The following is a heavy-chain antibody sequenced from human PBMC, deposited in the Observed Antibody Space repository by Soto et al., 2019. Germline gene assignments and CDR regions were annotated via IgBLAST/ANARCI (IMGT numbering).Heavy chain of an antibody. Sequence: HPGGSLRLSCAASGFTFSSYAMSWVRQAPGKGLEWVSAISGSGGSTYYADSVKGRFTISRDNSKNTLYLQMNSLRAEDTAVYYCANQVEGGYRAGYWGQGTLVTVSS. V-gene: IGHV3-23*01. CDR3: ANQVEGGYRAGY. CDR1: GFTFSSYA. D-gene: IGHD5-12*01. J-gene: IGHJ4*02. CDR2: ISGSGGST.